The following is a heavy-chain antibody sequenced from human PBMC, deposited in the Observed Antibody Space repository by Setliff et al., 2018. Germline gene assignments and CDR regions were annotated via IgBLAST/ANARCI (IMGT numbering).Heavy chain of an antibody. CDR2: ISSSGSTI. D-gene: IGHD3-22*01. Sequence: PGGSLRLSCAASGFTFSDYYMSWIRQAPGKGLEWVSYISSSGSTIYYADSVKGRFTISRDNDKNSLYLQMNSLRAEDTAVYYCARAYDSSGYYDYYYGMDVWGQGTTVTVSS. CDR1: GFTFSDYY. J-gene: IGHJ6*02. V-gene: IGHV3-11*04. CDR3: ARAYDSSGYYDYYYGMDV.